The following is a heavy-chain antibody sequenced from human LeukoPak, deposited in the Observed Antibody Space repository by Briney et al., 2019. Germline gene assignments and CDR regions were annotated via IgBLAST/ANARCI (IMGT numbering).Heavy chain of an antibody. Sequence: GGSLRLSCAASGFTLNNYAMSWVRQAPGKGLEWVSTLKKSGGSSHYADSVKGRFTISGDSSKNTLYLQMNSLRADDTAVYYCARATGSVDPYDIWGQGSMVAVST. J-gene: IGHJ3*02. CDR2: LKKSGGSS. V-gene: IGHV3-23*01. D-gene: IGHD2-8*02. CDR3: ARATGSVDPYDI. CDR1: GFTLNNYA.